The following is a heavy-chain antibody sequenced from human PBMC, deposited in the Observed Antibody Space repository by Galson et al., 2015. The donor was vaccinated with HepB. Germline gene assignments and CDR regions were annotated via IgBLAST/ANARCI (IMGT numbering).Heavy chain of an antibody. CDR1: GFTFSSYG. CDR2: ISYDGSNK. CDR3: AKESDGCFDY. J-gene: IGHJ4*02. Sequence: LRLSCAASGFTFSSYGMHWVRQAPGKGLEWVAVISYDGSNKYYADSVKGRFTISRDNSKNTLYLQMNSLRAEDTAVYYCAKESDGCFDYWGQGTLVTVSS. V-gene: IGHV3-30*18.